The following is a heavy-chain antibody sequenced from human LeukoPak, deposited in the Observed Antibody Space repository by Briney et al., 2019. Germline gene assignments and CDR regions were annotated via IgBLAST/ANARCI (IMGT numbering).Heavy chain of an antibody. D-gene: IGHD6-6*01. CDR1: GYTFTNYH. CDR3: ARSEFSRAIWFDP. Sequence: ASVKVSCKASGYTFTNYHMHWVRQAPGRGLEWMGIIDPSGGSTTYAQNFQGRVTMTRDTSTSTVYMNLTSLISEDTAVYYCARSEFSRAIWFDPWGQGTLVTVSS. CDR2: IDPSGGST. J-gene: IGHJ5*02. V-gene: IGHV1-46*01.